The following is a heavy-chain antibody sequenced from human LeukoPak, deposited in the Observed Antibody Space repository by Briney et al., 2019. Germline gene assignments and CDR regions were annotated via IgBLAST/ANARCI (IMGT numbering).Heavy chain of an antibody. J-gene: IGHJ4*02. D-gene: IGHD6-13*01. CDR1: GYTFTSYG. CDR2: ISAYNGNT. CDR3: ARDISASSSWYCLGGESVY. V-gene: IGHV1-18*01. Sequence: ASVKVSCKASGYTFTSYGISWVRQAPGQGLEWMGWISAYNGNTNYAQKLQGRVTMTTDTSTSTAYMELRSLRSDDTAVYYCARDISASSSWYCLGGESVYWGQGTLVTVSS.